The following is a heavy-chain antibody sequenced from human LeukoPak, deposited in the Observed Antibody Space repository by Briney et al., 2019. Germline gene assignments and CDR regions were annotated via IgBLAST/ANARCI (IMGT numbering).Heavy chain of an antibody. CDR3: VRATAAGSGRAFDY. CDR2: IHHSKGT. D-gene: IGHD3-10*01. CDR1: GESISDYY. Sequence: SETLSLTCAVYGESISDYYWTWIRQFPGKGLELIGEIHHSKGTNYNPSLKSRLTMSVDRSKNQFSLKLSSVTAADTAIYYCVRATAAGSGRAFDYWAQGSLVPVSS. J-gene: IGHJ4*02. V-gene: IGHV4-34*01.